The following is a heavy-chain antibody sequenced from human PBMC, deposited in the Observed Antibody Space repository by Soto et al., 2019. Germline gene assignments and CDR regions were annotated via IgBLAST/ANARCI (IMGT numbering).Heavy chain of an antibody. CDR2: IIPIFGTA. CDR3: ARGTPTYYDDSSGYPNLGVFDY. Sequence: SVKVSCKASGGTFSSYAISWVRQAPGQGLEWMGGIIPIFGTANYAQKFQGRVTITAGESTSTAYMELSSLRSEDTAVYYCARGTPTYYDDSSGYPNLGVFDYCGQG. J-gene: IGHJ4*02. CDR1: GGTFSSYA. V-gene: IGHV1-69*13. D-gene: IGHD3-22*01.